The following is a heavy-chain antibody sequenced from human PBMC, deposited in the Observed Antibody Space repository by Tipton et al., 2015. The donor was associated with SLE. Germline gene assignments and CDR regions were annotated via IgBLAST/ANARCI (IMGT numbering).Heavy chain of an antibody. CDR1: GGSFSAYY. J-gene: IGHJ4*02. V-gene: IGHV4-34*01. CDR3: ARLPDHSDSRDY. Sequence: TLSLTCAVYGGSFSAYYWSWIRQPPGKGLEWIGEINHSGGTNYNPSLKSRVTISVDTSKNQFSLKLRSVTAADTAVYYCARLPDHSDSRDYWGQGTLVSVSS. CDR2: INHSGGT. D-gene: IGHD6-13*01.